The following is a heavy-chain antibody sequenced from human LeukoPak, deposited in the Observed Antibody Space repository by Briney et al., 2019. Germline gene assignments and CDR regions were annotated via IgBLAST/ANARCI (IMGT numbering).Heavy chain of an antibody. CDR1: GFAFSSYA. CDR3: AKDHIVVVIAPSSAFDY. CDR2: ISGSGGST. J-gene: IGHJ4*02. Sequence: VGSLRLSCAASGFAFSSYAMSWVRQAPGKGLEWVSAISGSGGSTYYADSVKGRFTISRDNSKNTLYLQMNSLRAEDTAVYYCAKDHIVVVIAPSSAFDYWGQGTLVTVSS. D-gene: IGHD2-21*01. V-gene: IGHV3-23*01.